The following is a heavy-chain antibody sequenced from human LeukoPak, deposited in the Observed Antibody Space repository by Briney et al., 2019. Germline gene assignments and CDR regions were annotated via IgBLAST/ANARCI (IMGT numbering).Heavy chain of an antibody. CDR2: ISTSGAYI. D-gene: IGHD6-13*01. CDR3: ARDIATASHLAFDY. J-gene: IGHJ4*02. CDR1: GFTFSSYT. V-gene: IGHV3-21*01. Sequence: GGSLRLSCAASGFTFSSYTMNWVRQAPGKGLEWVSSISTSGAYIYYADLVKGRFTISRDNAKNSLFLQMNSLRAEDTAVYYCARDIATASHLAFDYWGQGTLVTVSS.